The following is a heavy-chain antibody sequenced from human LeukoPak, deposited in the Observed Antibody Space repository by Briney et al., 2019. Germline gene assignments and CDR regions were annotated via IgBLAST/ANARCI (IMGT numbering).Heavy chain of an antibody. Sequence: GSLRLSCAASGFTFSSNAMTWVRQAPGKGLEWVGFIRSKAYGGTTEYAASVKGRFTISRDDSKSIAYLQMNSLKTEDTAVYYCTRDRGSSSSAPYYYYYMDVWGKGTTVTVSS. CDR2: IRSKAYGGTT. CDR3: TRDRGSSSSAPYYYYYMDV. CDR1: GFTFSSNA. V-gene: IGHV3-49*04. D-gene: IGHD6-6*01. J-gene: IGHJ6*03.